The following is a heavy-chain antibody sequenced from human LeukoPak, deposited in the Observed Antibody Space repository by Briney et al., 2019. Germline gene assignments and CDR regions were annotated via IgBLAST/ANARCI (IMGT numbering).Heavy chain of an antibody. V-gene: IGHV3-23*01. J-gene: IGHJ4*02. CDR1: GFTFSSYA. CDR2: ISGSDGST. Sequence: GGSLRLSCAASGFTFSSYAMSWVRQAPGKGLEWVSAISGSDGSTYYADSVKGRFTISRDNSKNTLYLQMNSLRAEDTAVYYCAKFVAESITMVRGAYFDYWGQGTLVTVSS. D-gene: IGHD3-10*01. CDR3: AKFVAESITMVRGAYFDY.